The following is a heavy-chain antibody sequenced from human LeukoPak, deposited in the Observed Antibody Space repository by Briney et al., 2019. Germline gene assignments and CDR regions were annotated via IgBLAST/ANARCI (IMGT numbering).Heavy chain of an antibody. CDR2: IYYSGST. V-gene: IGHV4-39*07. Sequence: RPSQTLSLTCTVSGGSISRGGYYWGWIRQPPGKGLEWIGSIYYSGSTYYNPSLKSRVTISVDTSKNQFSLKLSSVTAADTAVYYCARGWDDYGRFGFDYWGQGTLVTVSS. D-gene: IGHD4/OR15-4a*01. CDR3: ARGWDDYGRFGFDY. J-gene: IGHJ4*02. CDR1: GGSISRGGYY.